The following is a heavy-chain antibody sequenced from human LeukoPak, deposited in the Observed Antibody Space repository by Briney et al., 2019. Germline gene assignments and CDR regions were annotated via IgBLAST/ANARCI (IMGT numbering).Heavy chain of an antibody. V-gene: IGHV3-48*04. D-gene: IGHD2-15*01. J-gene: IGHJ3*02. CDR2: ISSSSSTI. CDR1: GFTFSSYS. CDR3: ARDEPPLVVVAATPGAFDI. Sequence: GGSLRLSCAASGFTFSSYSMNWVRQAPGKGLEWVSYISSSSSTIYYADSVKGRFTISRDNAKNSLYLQMNSLRAEDTAVYYCARDEPPLVVVAATPGAFDIWGQGTMVTVSS.